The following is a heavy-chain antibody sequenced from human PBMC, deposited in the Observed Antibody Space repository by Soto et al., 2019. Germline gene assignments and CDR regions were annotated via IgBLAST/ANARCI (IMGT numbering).Heavy chain of an antibody. CDR1: GGSISTVGHY. CDR2: IYHTGST. J-gene: IGHJ6*02. Sequence: PSETLSLTCSVSGGSISTVGHYWTWIRQPPGKGLEWIGSIYHTGSTYYSKSLRSRLMMSVDTSKSQFSLRLSSVTAADTAVYYYARGGTRYSSSWYKVGYDYYCMDVWGQGTTVTVSS. D-gene: IGHD6-13*01. V-gene: IGHV4-31*03. CDR3: ARGGTRYSSSWYKVGYDYYCMDV.